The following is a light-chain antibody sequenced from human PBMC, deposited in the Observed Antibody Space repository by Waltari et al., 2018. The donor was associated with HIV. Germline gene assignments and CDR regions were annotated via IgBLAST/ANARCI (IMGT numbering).Light chain of an antibody. Sequence: EIVLTQSPATLSLSPGERATLSCRASQNIWRYLAWYQQKPGQAPRLLIYDGSNRATGIPARFSGSGSGTDFTLTISSLEPEDFAVYDCQQRTNWHTFGQGTKLEIK. CDR2: DGS. CDR3: QQRTNWHT. J-gene: IGKJ2*01. CDR1: QNIWRY. V-gene: IGKV3-11*01.